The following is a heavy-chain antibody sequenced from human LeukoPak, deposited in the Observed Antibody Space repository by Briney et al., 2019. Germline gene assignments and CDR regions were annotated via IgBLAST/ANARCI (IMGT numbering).Heavy chain of an antibody. CDR1: GFTFSSYG. J-gene: IGHJ4*02. CDR2: IWYDGSNK. D-gene: IGHD6-6*01. Sequence: GRSLRLSCAASGFTFSSYGMHWVRQAPGKGLEWVAVIWYDGSNKYYADSVKGRFTISRDNSKNTLYLQMNSLRTEDTAVYYCARWRSSSYILDYWGQGTLVTVSS. CDR3: ARWRSSSYILDY. V-gene: IGHV3-30*19.